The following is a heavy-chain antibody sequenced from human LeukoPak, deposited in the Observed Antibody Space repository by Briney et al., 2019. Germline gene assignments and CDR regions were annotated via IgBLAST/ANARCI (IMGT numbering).Heavy chain of an antibody. CDR1: GGSFSGYY. CDR2: INHSGST. J-gene: IGHJ5*01. Sequence: PSETLSLTCAVYGGSFSGYYWSWIRQPPGKGLEWIGEINHSGSTNYNPSLKRRVTISVDTSKNQFSLKLSSVTAADTAVYYCQVRVGYNWFDSWGQGTLVTDSS. CDR3: QVRVGYNWFDS. V-gene: IGHV4-34*01. D-gene: IGHD1-26*01.